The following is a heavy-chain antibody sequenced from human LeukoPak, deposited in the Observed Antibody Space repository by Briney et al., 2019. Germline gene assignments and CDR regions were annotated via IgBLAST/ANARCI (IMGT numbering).Heavy chain of an antibody. J-gene: IGHJ4*02. Sequence: PGGSLRLSCTASGFTFGSYTMNWVRQAPGKGLEWVSYISSSSSTIYYADSVKGRFTISRDNAKNSLYLQMSSLRAEDTAVYYCAKDPAWFGELFNPELDYWGQGTLVTVSS. D-gene: IGHD3-10*01. V-gene: IGHV3-48*01. CDR2: ISSSSSTI. CDR3: AKDPAWFGELFNPELDY. CDR1: GFTFGSYT.